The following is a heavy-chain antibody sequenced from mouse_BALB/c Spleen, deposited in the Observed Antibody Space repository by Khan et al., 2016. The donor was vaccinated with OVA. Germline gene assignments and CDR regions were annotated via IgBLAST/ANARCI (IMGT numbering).Heavy chain of an antibody. J-gene: IGHJ2*01. CDR1: GYTFSSYW. CDR2: ILPGSGST. V-gene: IGHV1-9*01. CDR3: ARTTDYFDY. Sequence: QVQFQQSGAEVMKPGASVKISCKATGYTFSSYWIEWVKQRPGHGLEWIGEILPGSGSTNYNEKFKGKATFTAETSSNTAYMQLSSLTAEDSAVYYCARTTDYFDYWGQGTTLTVSS.